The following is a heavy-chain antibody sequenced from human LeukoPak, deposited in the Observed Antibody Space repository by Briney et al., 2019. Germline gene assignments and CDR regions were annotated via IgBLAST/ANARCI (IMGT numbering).Heavy chain of an antibody. Sequence: ASVKVSCKASGYTFTTYGISWVRQAPGQGLEWMGWITTYNGNTNYAQQLQGRVTMTTDTSTNTAYMELRSLRSDDTAVYYCARHQPSDYDFWSGYYSYYYMDVWGKGTTVTVSS. J-gene: IGHJ6*03. CDR3: ARHQPSDYDFWSGYYSYYYMDV. V-gene: IGHV1-18*01. CDR1: GYTFTTYG. D-gene: IGHD3-3*01. CDR2: ITTYNGNT.